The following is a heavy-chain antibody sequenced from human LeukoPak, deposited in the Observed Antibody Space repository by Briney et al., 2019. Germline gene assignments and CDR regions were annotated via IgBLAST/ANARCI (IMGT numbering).Heavy chain of an antibody. J-gene: IGHJ6*02. CDR1: GFTFSSYS. V-gene: IGHV3-48*01. CDR2: ISSSSSTI. Sequence: GGSLRLSCAASGFTFSSYSMNWVRQAPGKGLEWVSYISSSSSTIYYADSVKGRFTISRDNAKNSLYLQMNSLRAEDTAVYYCARDQDQWLAPNGIYGYYYGMDVWGQGTTVTVSS. D-gene: IGHD6-19*01. CDR3: ARDQDQWLAPNGIYGYYYGMDV.